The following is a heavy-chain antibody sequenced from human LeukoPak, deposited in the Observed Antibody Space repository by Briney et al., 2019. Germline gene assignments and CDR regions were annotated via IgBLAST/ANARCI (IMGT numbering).Heavy chain of an antibody. Sequence: GGSLRLSCAASGFTFSSHAMSWVRQAPGKGLEWVSAISGSGGGTYYADSVKDRFTISRDYSNNTLYLQMNSLRADDTAVYYCAKVASADAQARLNYWGQGTLVTVSS. J-gene: IGHJ4*02. CDR1: GFTFSSHA. D-gene: IGHD6-19*01. CDR3: AKVASADAQARLNY. V-gene: IGHV3-23*01. CDR2: ISGSGGGT.